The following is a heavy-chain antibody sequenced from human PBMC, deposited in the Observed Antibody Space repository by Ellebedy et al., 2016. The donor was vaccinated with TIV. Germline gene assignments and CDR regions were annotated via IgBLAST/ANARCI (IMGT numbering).Heavy chain of an antibody. Sequence: SETLSLXCSVSGASISSYYWSWIRQPVGKGLEWIGRIYTRGSTNYNPSLRSRVTMSEDTSKNLFSLQLRSVTAADTAVYYCVRENFYDGSVYYKVDYWGQGTLVTVSS. CDR2: IYTRGST. D-gene: IGHD3-22*01. V-gene: IGHV4-4*07. J-gene: IGHJ4*02. CDR1: GASISSYY. CDR3: VRENFYDGSVYYKVDY.